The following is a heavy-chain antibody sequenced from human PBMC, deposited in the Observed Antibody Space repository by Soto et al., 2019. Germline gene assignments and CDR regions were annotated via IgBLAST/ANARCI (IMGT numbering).Heavy chain of an antibody. CDR3: ARDYYGSGSYPWVYGMDV. Sequence: GGPLRLSCAASGFTFSSYWMSWVRQAPGKGLEWVANIKQDGSEKYYVDSVKGRFTISRDNAKNSLYLQMNSLRAEDTAVYYCARDYYGSGSYPWVYGMDVWGQGTTVTVSS. CDR2: IKQDGSEK. D-gene: IGHD3-10*01. V-gene: IGHV3-7*03. J-gene: IGHJ6*02. CDR1: GFTFSSYW.